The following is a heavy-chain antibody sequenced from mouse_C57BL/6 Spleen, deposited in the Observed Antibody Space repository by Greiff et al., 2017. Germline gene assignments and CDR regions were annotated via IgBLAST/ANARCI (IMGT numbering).Heavy chain of an antibody. CDR2: INPNNGGT. J-gene: IGHJ3*01. V-gene: IGHV1-22*01. D-gene: IGHD2-4*01. CDR1: GYTFTDYN. Sequence: EVQLQQSGPELVKPGASVKMSCKASGYTFTDYNMHWVKQSHGKSLEWIGYINPNNGGTSYNQKFKGKATLTVNKSSSTAYMELRSLTSEDSAVYYCAKGIYYDYDVRFAYWGQGTLVTVSA. CDR3: AKGIYYDYDVRFAY.